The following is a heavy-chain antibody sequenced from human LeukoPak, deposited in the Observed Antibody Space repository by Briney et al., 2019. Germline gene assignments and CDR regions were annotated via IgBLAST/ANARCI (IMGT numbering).Heavy chain of an antibody. CDR3: AKIGTYYDILTGYYSSVYFDY. D-gene: IGHD3-9*01. CDR1: GFTFSSYA. J-gene: IGHJ4*02. CDR2: ISGSGGST. V-gene: IGHV3-23*01. Sequence: GGSLRLSCAASGFTFSSYAMSWVRQAPGKGLEWVSAISGSGGSTYYADSVKGRFTISRDNSKNTLYLQMNSLRAEDTAVYYCAKIGTYYDILTGYYSSVYFDYWGRGTLVTVSS.